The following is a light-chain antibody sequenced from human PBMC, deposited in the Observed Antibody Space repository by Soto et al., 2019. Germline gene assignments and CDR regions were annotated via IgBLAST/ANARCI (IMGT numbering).Light chain of an antibody. J-gene: IGKJ3*01. CDR3: QQYSASPRT. Sequence: EVVWTQSPGTLSLSPGERATLSCRASRTVDGNYLAWYHQKPGQPPRLLIHSASTRAPGIPDRFSASGAGTDFTLTISRLEPEDSAVYYCQQYSASPRTFGPGTKVDIK. CDR2: SAS. CDR1: RTVDGNY. V-gene: IGKV3-20*01.